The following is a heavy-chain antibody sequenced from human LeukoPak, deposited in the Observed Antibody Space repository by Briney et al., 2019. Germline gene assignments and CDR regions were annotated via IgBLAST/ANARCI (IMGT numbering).Heavy chain of an antibody. Sequence: GGSLRLSCVASGFTFSSYGMHWVRQAPGKGLEWVAVISHDGSNKYYADSVKGRFTISRDNSKNTLYLQMNSLRAEDTAVYYCAKADCSSTSCYGGMGYYFDYWGQGTLVTVSS. D-gene: IGHD2-2*01. CDR1: GFTFSSYG. V-gene: IGHV3-30*18. CDR2: ISHDGSNK. CDR3: AKADCSSTSCYGGMGYYFDY. J-gene: IGHJ4*02.